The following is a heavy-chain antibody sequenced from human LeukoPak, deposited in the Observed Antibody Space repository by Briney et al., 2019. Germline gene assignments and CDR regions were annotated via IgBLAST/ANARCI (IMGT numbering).Heavy chain of an antibody. CDR3: ARDDLLHRNWFDP. V-gene: IGHV3-21*04. J-gene: IGHJ5*02. CDR1: GFTFSSYN. CDR2: ISSSSSYI. D-gene: IGHD3-22*01. Sequence: GGSLRLSSAASGFTFSSYNMNWVRQAPGKGLEWVSFISSSSSYIYYADSVKGRFTISRDNAKNSLYLQMNSLRVEDTAFYYCARDDLLHRNWFDPWGQGTLVTVSS.